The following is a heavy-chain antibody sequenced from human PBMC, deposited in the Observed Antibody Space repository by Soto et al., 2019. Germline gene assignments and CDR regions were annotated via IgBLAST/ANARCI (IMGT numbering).Heavy chain of an antibody. D-gene: IGHD3-10*01. CDR1: RFTFSSYG. CDR3: ARERETYGSGSSCDY. Sequence: GGYLGLSCAASRFTFSSYGMQWVRQAPGKGLEWVAVIWYDGSNKYYADSVKGRFTISRDNSKNTLYLQMNSLRAEDTAVYYYARERETYGSGSSCDYCGQGTLVTVSS. CDR2: IWYDGSNK. J-gene: IGHJ4*02. V-gene: IGHV3-33*01.